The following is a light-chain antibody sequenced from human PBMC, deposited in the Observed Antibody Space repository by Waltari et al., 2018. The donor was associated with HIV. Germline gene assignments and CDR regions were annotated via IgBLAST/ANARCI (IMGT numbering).Light chain of an antibody. J-gene: IGLJ3*02. CDR2: EGS. V-gene: IGLV2-8*01. CDR3: SSYAGSNNWV. CDR1: SSDVGGYNY. Sequence: QSALTQPPSASGSPGQSVTISCTGTSSDVGGYNYVSWYQQYPGKAPKVMIFEGSNRPSGVPDRFSGSRSGNTASLTVSGLQAEDEADYYCSSYAGSNNWVFGGGTKLTVL.